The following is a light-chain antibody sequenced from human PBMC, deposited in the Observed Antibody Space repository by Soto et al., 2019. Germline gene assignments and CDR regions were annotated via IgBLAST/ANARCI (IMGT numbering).Light chain of an antibody. Sequence: DIQMTQSPSTLSASVGDRVTITCRASQSISSWLAWYQQKPGKAPKLLIYDASSLESGVPSRFSGSGSGTEFTLTISSLPPDDFATYYCQQYNSYSPRTFGQGTKV. V-gene: IGKV1-5*01. CDR1: QSISSW. J-gene: IGKJ1*01. CDR2: DAS. CDR3: QQYNSYSPRT.